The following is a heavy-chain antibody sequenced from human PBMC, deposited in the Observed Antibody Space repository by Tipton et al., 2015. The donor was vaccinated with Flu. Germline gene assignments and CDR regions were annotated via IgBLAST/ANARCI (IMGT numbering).Heavy chain of an antibody. D-gene: IGHD3-10*01. CDR3: ARERTYYYGSGSYTNWFDP. CDR2: IYYSGST. CDR1: GGSISSYY. J-gene: IGHJ5*02. V-gene: IGHV4-59*01. Sequence: TLSLTCTVSGGSISSYYWSWIRQPPGKGLERIGYIYYSGSTNYNPSLKSRVTISVDTSKNQFSLKLSSVTAADTAVYYCARERTYYYGSGSYTNWFDPWGQGTLVTVSS.